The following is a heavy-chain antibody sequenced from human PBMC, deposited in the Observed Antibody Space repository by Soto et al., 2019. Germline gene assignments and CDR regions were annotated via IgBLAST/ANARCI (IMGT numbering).Heavy chain of an antibody. CDR2: ISYDGINK. Sequence: QVHLVESGGGGVQPGRSRRLSCAASGFTFSSYAMHWVRRTPGKGLECVALISYDGINKYYADSVKGRFTVSRDNSKSTLDLQMNSLSAEDTAVYYCVKDGVSGWSDYFFDYWGQGTLVTVSS. J-gene: IGHJ4*02. D-gene: IGHD6-19*01. CDR3: VKDGVSGWSDYFFDY. V-gene: IGHV3-30*18. CDR1: GFTFSSYA.